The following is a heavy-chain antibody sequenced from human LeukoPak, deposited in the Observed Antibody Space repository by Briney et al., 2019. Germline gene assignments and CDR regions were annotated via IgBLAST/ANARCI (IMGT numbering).Heavy chain of an antibody. V-gene: IGHV1-8*01. Sequence: ASVKVSCKASGYTFTSYDISWVRQATGQGLEWMGWMNPNSGNTGYAQKFQGRVTMTRNTSISTAYMELSSLRSEDTAVYYCARGAPDYYDSSGYNFDYWGQGTLVTVSS. J-gene: IGHJ4*02. CDR3: ARGAPDYYDSSGYNFDY. CDR2: MNPNSGNT. D-gene: IGHD3-22*01. CDR1: GYTFTSYD.